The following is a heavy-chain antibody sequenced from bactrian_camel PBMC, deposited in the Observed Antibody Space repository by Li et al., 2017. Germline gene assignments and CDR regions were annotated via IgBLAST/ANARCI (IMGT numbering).Heavy chain of an antibody. Sequence: DVQLVESGGGSVQAGGSLRLSCAASGYTYSSNVMGWFRRVPGKGLEWVSSTDTGGGTNYYVDSVKGRFTISRDNAKNTVYLQMNSLKFEDTAVYYCATSTGFWALQYWGEGTQVTVS. J-gene: IGHJ4*01. CDR3: ATSTGFWALQY. D-gene: IGHD8*01. CDR1: GYTYSSNV. V-gene: IGHV3S40*01. CDR2: TDTGGGTN.